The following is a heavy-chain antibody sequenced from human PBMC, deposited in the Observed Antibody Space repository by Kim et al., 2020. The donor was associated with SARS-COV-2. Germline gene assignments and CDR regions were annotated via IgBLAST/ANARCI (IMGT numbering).Heavy chain of an antibody. CDR2: ISYSGKS. CDR1: GDSISSPPYF. J-gene: IGHJ3*01. CDR3: AGRGVPSAFDV. D-gene: IGHD3-10*01. V-gene: IGHV4-39*02. Sequence: SETLSLTCAVSGDSISSPPYFWGWIRQPPGKGLEWIGSISYSGKSYYNPSLKSRVTMSVDMSNNHFSLKLSSVAAADAAVYYCAGRGVPSAFDVWGLGTMVTVSS.